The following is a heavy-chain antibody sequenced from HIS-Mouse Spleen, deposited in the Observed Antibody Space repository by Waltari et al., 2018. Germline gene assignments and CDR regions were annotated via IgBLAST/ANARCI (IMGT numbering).Heavy chain of an antibody. CDR1: GGPISSSSYY. V-gene: IGHV4-39*07. D-gene: IGHD6-13*01. CDR2: IYYRAST. CDR3: AREIPYSSSWYDWYFDL. Sequence: QLQLQESGPGLVKPSETLSLPCTVSGGPISSSSYYWGWIRQPPGKGLEWIGGIYYRASTYENPALKSRGTISEDTSKNQFSLKLGSVTAADTAVYYCAREIPYSSSWYDWYFDLWGRGTLVTVSS. J-gene: IGHJ2*01.